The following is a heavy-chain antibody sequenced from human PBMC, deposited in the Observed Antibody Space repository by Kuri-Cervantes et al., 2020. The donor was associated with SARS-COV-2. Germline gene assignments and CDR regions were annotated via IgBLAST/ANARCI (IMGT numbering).Heavy chain of an antibody. CDR1: GGSISSHF. CDR3: ARGQGVAVPVALLVFLGYYMDV. D-gene: IGHD2-15*01. V-gene: IGHV4-59*11. CDR2: IFYSGIT. Sequence: SETLSLTCTVSGGSISSHFWSWIRQPPGKGLEWIGYIFYSGITNYNPTLKSRVTISVDTSKKQFSLQLSSVTAADTAVYFCARGQGVAVPVALLVFLGYYMDVWGKGTTVTVSS. J-gene: IGHJ6*03.